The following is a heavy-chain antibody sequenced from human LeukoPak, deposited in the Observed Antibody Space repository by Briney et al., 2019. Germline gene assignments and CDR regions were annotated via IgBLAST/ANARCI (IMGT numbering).Heavy chain of an antibody. CDR1: GGSISSYY. V-gene: IGHV4-59*01. Sequence: PSETLSLTCTVSGGSISSYYWSWIRQPPGKGLEWIGYIYYSGSTNYNPSLKSRVTISVVTSKNQFSLKLSSVTAADTAVYYCARSEDYYDSPHAFDIWGQGTMVTVSS. CDR3: ARSEDYYDSPHAFDI. J-gene: IGHJ3*02. CDR2: IYYSGST. D-gene: IGHD3-22*01.